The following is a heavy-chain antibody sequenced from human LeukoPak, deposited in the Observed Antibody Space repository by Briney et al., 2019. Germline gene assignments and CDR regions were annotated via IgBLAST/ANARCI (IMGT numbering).Heavy chain of an antibody. CDR3: ARDYNLAYYYDSSGEDAFDI. Sequence: PGGSLRLSCAASGFTFSSYSMNWVRQAPGKGLEWVSSISSSSSYIYYADSVKGRFTISGDNAKNSLYLQMNSLRAEDTAVYYCARDYNLAYYYDSSGEDAFDIWGQGTMVTVSS. V-gene: IGHV3-21*01. J-gene: IGHJ3*02. CDR1: GFTFSSYS. CDR2: ISSSSSYI. D-gene: IGHD3-22*01.